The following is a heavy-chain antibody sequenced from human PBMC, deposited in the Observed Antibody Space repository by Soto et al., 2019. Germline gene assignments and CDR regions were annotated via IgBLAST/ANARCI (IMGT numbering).Heavy chain of an antibody. J-gene: IGHJ6*03. CDR3: ARDSSNSSNPHYAFWSNDYYYYYMDV. Sequence: QVQLMQSGAEVKKPGASVKVSCKASGYTFTGYYLHWVRQAPGQGLEWMGWINPNSGGTKYAQKFQGWVTMTRDTSISTAYVELSRLTSNDTAVFYCARDSSNSSNPHYAFWSNDYYYYYMDVWGEGTTVTVSS. CDR1: GYTFTGYY. D-gene: IGHD3-3*01. CDR2: INPNSGGT. V-gene: IGHV1-2*04.